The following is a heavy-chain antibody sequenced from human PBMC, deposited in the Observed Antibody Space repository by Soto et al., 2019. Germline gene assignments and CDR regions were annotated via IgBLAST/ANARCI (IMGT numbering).Heavy chain of an antibody. Sequence: EVQLVESGGDLIQPGGSLRLSCAASGFTVTNSYMAWVRQAPGKGLEWGSVVYTSGRTYHADSVKGRFTVSRDISTNMFFLQMNKLSAEDMATYYCARAGFERLYFDQWGRGTLVTVSS. V-gene: IGHV3-53*01. D-gene: IGHD1-1*01. CDR3: ARAGFERLYFDQ. CDR1: GFTVTNSY. J-gene: IGHJ4*02. CDR2: VYTSGRT.